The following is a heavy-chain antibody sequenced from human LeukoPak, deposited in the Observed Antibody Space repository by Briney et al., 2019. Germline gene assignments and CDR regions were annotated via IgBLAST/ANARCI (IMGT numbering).Heavy chain of an antibody. D-gene: IGHD6-19*01. CDR1: GYTFTSYG. Sequence: GASVKVSCKASGYTFTSYGISWVRRAPGQGLEWMGWISAYNGNTNYAQKLQGRVTMTTDTSTSTAYMELRSLRSDDTAVYYCARVSNSSVWWRSYYYYGMDVWGQGTTVTVSS. J-gene: IGHJ6*02. CDR3: ARVSNSSVWWRSYYYYGMDV. V-gene: IGHV1-18*01. CDR2: ISAYNGNT.